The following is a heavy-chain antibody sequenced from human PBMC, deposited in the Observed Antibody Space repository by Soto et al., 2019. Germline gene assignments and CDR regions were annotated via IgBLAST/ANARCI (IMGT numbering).Heavy chain of an antibody. CDR3: AKGINSYYYDSTGYYIY. D-gene: IGHD3-22*01. J-gene: IGHJ4*02. Sequence: GGSLRLSCAASGFTFSSYAMTWARQAPGKGLGWVSTISGSGDSTYYADSVKGRFTISRDISENTLYLQMNSLRAEDTAVYYCAKGINSYYYDSTGYYIYWGRGILVTVSS. CDR2: ISGSGDST. CDR1: GFTFSSYA. V-gene: IGHV3-23*01.